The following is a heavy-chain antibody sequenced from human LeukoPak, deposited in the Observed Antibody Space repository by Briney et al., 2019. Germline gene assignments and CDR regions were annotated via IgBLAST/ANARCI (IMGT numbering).Heavy chain of an antibody. V-gene: IGHV1-8*01. J-gene: IGHJ4*02. CDR3: ARGPQPSHYYGSGSYYRRRPYYFDY. CDR1: GYTFTSYD. Sequence: ASVKVSCKASGYTFTSYDINWVRQATGQGLEWMGWMNPNSGNTGCAQKFQGRVTMTRNTSISTAYMELSSLRSEDTAVYYCARGPQPSHYYGSGSYYRRRPYYFDYWGQGTLVTVSS. CDR2: MNPNSGNT. D-gene: IGHD3-10*01.